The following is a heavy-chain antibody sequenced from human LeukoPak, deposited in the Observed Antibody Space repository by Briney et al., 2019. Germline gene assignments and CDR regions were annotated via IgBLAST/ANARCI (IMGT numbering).Heavy chain of an antibody. CDR1: GGSISSGDYY. V-gene: IGHV4-30-4*01. D-gene: IGHD2-2*01. CDR2: IYYSGST. CDR3: AISTSCCLNGMDV. Sequence: NPSETLSLTCTVSGGSISSGDYYWSWIRQPPGKGLEWIGYIYYSGSTYYNPSLKSRVAISVDTSKNQFSLKLSSVTAADTAVYYCAISTSCCLNGMDVWGKGTTVTVSS. J-gene: IGHJ6*04.